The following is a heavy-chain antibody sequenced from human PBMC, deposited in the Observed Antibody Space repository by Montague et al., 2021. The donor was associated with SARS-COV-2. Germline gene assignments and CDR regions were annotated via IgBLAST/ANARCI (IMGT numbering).Heavy chain of an antibody. V-gene: IGHV4-34*01. Sequence: SETLPLTCAVYGGSFSDNYWSWIRKPPGKGLEWIGEINHRGTSNYNPSLKSRVSISVDTSKNQFSLYLGSVTAADTAVYYCARGRQHFNVIVVVMTGGEYYFDYWGQGTLVTVSS. CDR3: ARGRQHFNVIVVVMTGGEYYFDY. J-gene: IGHJ4*02. D-gene: IGHD3-22*01. CDR2: INHRGTS. CDR1: GGSFSDNY.